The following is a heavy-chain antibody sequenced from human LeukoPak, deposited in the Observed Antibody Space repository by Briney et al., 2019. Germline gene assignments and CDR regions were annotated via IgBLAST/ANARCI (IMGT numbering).Heavy chain of an antibody. CDR1: GGSITSTGSY. J-gene: IGHJ5*02. CDR3: ARHIGELGLHWFDP. D-gene: IGHD3-16*01. CDR2: TCYRGTT. Sequence: SETLSLTCSVSGGSITSTGSYWGWIRQTPGKGLEWIATTCYRGTTYYNRSLNSRVTISIYTSKHHSSLNLRSVTAAAPAVYYCARHIGELGLHWFDPWGQGTLVTVSS. V-gene: IGHV4-39*01.